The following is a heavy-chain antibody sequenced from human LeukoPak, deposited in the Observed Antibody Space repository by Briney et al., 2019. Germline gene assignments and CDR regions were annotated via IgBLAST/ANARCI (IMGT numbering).Heavy chain of an antibody. CDR2: INPNSGGT. V-gene: IGHV1-2*02. J-gene: IGHJ5*02. Sequence: ASVKVSCKASGYTFTGYYMHWVRQAPGQGLEWMGWINPNSGGTNYAQKFQGRVTMTRDTSISTAYMELSRLRSDDTAVYYCARDLAVGATDYNWFDPWGQGTLVTVSS. CDR1: GYTFTGYY. D-gene: IGHD1-26*01. CDR3: ARDLAVGATDYNWFDP.